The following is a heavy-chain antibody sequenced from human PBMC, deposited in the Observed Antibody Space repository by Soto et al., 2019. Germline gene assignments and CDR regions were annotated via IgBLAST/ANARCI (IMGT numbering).Heavy chain of an antibody. CDR3: ARESRYYYGSGSTWGRSARYDYYGMDV. CDR1: GGSISSSNW. V-gene: IGHV4-4*02. Sequence: SETLSLTCAVSGGSISSSNWWSWVRQPPGKGLEWIGEIYHSGSTNYKPSLKSRVTISVDKSKNQFSLKLSSVTAADTAVYYCARESRYYYGSGSTWGRSARYDYYGMDVWGQGTTVTVSS. D-gene: IGHD3-10*01. J-gene: IGHJ6*02. CDR2: IYHSGST.